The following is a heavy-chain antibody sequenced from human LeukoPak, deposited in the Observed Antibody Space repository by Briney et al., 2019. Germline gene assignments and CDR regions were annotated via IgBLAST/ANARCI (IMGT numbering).Heavy chain of an antibody. J-gene: IGHJ4*02. CDR2: INPSGGST. Sequence: ASVKVSCKASGYTFTSYYMHWVRQAPGQGLEWMGIINPSGGSTSYAQKFQGRVTMTRDTSTSTVCMELSSLRAEDTAVYYCARDSPISGSYYGGLGYWGQGTLVSVSS. V-gene: IGHV1-46*01. CDR1: GYTFTSYY. D-gene: IGHD1-26*01. CDR3: ARDSPISGSYYGGLGY.